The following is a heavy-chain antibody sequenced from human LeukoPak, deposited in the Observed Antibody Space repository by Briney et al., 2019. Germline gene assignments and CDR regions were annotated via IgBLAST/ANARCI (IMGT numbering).Heavy chain of an antibody. D-gene: IGHD6-13*01. CDR2: IIPNFGTA. CDR3: ARGKIAAAVLNWFDP. CDR1: GGTFSSYA. V-gene: IGHV1-69*13. J-gene: IGHJ5*02. Sequence: GASVKVSCKASGGTFSSYAISWVRQAPGQGLEWMGGIIPNFGTANYAQKFQGRVTITADESTSTAYMELSSLRSEDTAVYYCARGKIAAAVLNWFDPWGQGTLVTVSS.